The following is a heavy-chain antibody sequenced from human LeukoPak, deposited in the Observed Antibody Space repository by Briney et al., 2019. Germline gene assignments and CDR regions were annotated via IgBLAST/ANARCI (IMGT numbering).Heavy chain of an antibody. CDR2: ISAYNGNT. CDR3: ARDEEGCSGGSCYSDYFDY. Sequence: ASVKVSCKASGYTFTSYGISWVRQAPGQGLEWMGWISAYNGNTNYAQKLQGRVTMTTDTSTSTAYMELRSLGSDDTAVYYCARDEEGCSGGSCYSDYFDYWGQGTLVTVSS. CDR1: GYTFTSYG. D-gene: IGHD2-15*01. J-gene: IGHJ4*02. V-gene: IGHV1-18*01.